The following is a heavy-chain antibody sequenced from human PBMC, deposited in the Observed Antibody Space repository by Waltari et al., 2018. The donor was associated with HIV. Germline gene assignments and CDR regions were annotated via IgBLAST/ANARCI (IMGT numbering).Heavy chain of an antibody. J-gene: IGHJ4*02. D-gene: IGHD3-22*01. CDR2: IYYSGST. CDR1: GGSIRSYY. V-gene: IGHV4-59*01. CDR3: ARGGYYDSSGYYSAFDY. Sequence: QVQLQESGPGLVKPSETLSLTCTVSGGSIRSYYWSWIRQPPGKGLEWIGYIYYSGSTNYNPSLKSRVTISVDTSKNQFSLKLSSVTAADTAVYYCARGGYYDSSGYYSAFDYWGQGTLVTVSS.